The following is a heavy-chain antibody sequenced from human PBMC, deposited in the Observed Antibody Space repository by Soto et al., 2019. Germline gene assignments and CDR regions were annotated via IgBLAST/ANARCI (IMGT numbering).Heavy chain of an antibody. Sequence: QVQLVQSGAEVKKPGASVKVSCKASGYTFTSYYMHWVRQAPGQGLEWMGIINPSGGSTSYAQKFQGRVTMTRDTSTSTVYMELSRLRSEDTAVYYCARDHDDVVVVEPNHAFDIWGQGTMVTVSS. V-gene: IGHV1-46*01. CDR1: GYTFTSYY. CDR3: ARDHDDVVVVEPNHAFDI. J-gene: IGHJ3*02. D-gene: IGHD2-15*01. CDR2: INPSGGST.